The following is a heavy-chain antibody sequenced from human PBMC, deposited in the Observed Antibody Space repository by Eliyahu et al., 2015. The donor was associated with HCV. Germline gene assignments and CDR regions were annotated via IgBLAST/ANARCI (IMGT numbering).Heavy chain of an antibody. CDR3: ARRRSHTVDISFDY. CDR1: GFSLTTSGGA. J-gene: IGHJ4*02. D-gene: IGHD6-19*01. V-gene: IGHV2-5*02. Sequence: QITLKESGPTLVKPKQTLTLTCTVSGFSLTTSGGAVGWIRQAPGEALQWLALFYWDNLTRYNPSLRRRITVTRDTSRSRVVLTVTNVDPLDTGTYYCARRRSHTVDISFDYWGQGALVTVSS. CDR2: FYWDNLT.